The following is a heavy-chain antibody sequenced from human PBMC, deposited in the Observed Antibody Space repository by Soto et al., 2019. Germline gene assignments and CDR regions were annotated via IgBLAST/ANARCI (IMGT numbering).Heavy chain of an antibody. J-gene: IGHJ4*02. Sequence: EVQLVESGGGLVQPGGSLRLSCAASGFSFTTSYMFWVRQAPGKGLEWVAYINQDASSKDYVDSLRGRFLISRDNDKNSFYLHMSSLRVDDTAVYYCVATSRSTTRDYWGQGTLVIVSS. V-gene: IGHV3-7*01. D-gene: IGHD1-26*01. CDR2: INQDASSK. CDR3: VATSRSTTRDY. CDR1: GFSFTTSY.